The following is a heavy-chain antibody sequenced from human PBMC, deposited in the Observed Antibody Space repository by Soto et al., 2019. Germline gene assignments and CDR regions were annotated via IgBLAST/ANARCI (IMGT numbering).Heavy chain of an antibody. V-gene: IGHV1-2*02. CDR3: ARGDHYYDSSGYSGPFLAGYYFDY. D-gene: IGHD3-22*01. Sequence: SVKRYRKSSGYAYSVYYMGWGSMQTGQGLERMGWGNPNSGGTNYAQKVQGRVTMTRNTSITTAYMELSRLRSDDTAVYYCARGDHYYDSSGYSGPFLAGYYFDYLGQGTLVTVSS. CDR2: GNPNSGGT. CDR1: GYAYSVYY. J-gene: IGHJ4*02.